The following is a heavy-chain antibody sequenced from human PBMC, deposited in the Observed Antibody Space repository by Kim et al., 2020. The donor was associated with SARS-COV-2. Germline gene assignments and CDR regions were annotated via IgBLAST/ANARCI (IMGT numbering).Heavy chain of an antibody. CDR1: GFTFSSYA. D-gene: IGHD3-10*01. CDR3: AKDLLSWFGDLEDY. V-gene: IGHV3-23*01. J-gene: IGHJ4*02. CDR2: ISGSGGST. Sequence: GGSLRLSCAASGFTFSSYAMSWVRQAPGKGLEWVSAISGSGGSTYYADSVKGRFTISRDNSKNTLYLQMNSLRAEDTDVYYCAKDLLSWFGDLEDYWGQGTLVTVS.